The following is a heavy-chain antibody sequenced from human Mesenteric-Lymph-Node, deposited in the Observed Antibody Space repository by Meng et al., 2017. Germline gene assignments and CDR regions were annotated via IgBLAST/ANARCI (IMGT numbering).Heavy chain of an antibody. CDR1: GYSISSSNW. J-gene: IGHJ4*02. CDR3: ARRPTIFDY. Sequence: VQREESGPGLVKPSDTLSLTCAVSGYSISSSNWWGWIRQPPGKGLEWIGQIDLGGRPHYNPSLKSRVTISVDTSKNQFSLKLSSVTAADTAVYYCARRPTIFDYWGQGTLVTVSS. CDR2: IDLGGRP. D-gene: IGHD4/OR15-4a*01. V-gene: IGHV4-28*01.